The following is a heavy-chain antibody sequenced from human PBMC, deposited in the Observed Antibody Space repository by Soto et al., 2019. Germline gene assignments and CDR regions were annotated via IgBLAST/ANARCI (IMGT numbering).Heavy chain of an antibody. J-gene: IGHJ4*02. CDR2: IYYSGSS. CDR1: GASISSYY. CDR3: ARDNRNYDFDY. Sequence: QVQLQESGPGLVKPSETLSLTCTVSGASISSYYWSWIRQPPGQGLEWIGYIYYSGSSSYNPSLKSRVTISLDTSKSQFSLKLSSVTAADTAFYYCARDNRNYDFDYWGQGTLVTVSS. D-gene: IGHD1-7*01. V-gene: IGHV4-59*01.